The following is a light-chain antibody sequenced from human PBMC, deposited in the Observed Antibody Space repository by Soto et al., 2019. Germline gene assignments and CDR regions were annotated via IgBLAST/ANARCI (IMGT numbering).Light chain of an antibody. V-gene: IGKV3-20*01. CDR1: RSVSSTS. Sequence: EIVLTQSPGTLSLSPGERATLSCRASRSVSSTSLAWYQQKPGQAPRLLMYDTSSRATGIPDRFSGSGSGTDFTLTITRLEPEDFAVYYCQQYDRSTGTFGQGTKVEIK. CDR2: DTS. J-gene: IGKJ1*01. CDR3: QQYDRSTGT.